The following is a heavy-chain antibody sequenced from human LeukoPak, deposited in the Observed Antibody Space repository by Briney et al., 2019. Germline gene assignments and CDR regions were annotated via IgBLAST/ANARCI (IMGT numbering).Heavy chain of an antibody. CDR2: ISSSGSTI. CDR1: GFTFSDYY. D-gene: IGHD3-22*01. J-gene: IGHJ3*02. V-gene: IGHV3-11*01. Sequence: SGGSLRLSCAASGFTFSDYYMSWIRQAPGKGLEWVSYISSSGSTIYYADSVKGRFTISRDNAKNSLYLQMNSLRAEDTAVYYCARDFTPGYYDSISAFDIWGQGTMVTVSS. CDR3: ARDFTPGYYDSISAFDI.